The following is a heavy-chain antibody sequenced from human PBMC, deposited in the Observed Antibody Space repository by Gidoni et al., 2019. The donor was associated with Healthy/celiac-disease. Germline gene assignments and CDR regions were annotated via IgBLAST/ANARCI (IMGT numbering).Heavy chain of an antibody. Sequence: QVQLVQSGAEVKKPGASVKVSCKASGYTFTSYDINWVRQATGQGLEWMGWMNPNSGNTGYAQKCQGRVTMTRNTSISTAYMELSSLRSEDTAVYYCARRQHPVTYYYDSSGATDAFDIWGQGTMVTVSS. J-gene: IGHJ3*02. V-gene: IGHV1-8*01. CDR2: MNPNSGNT. CDR3: ARRQHPVTYYYDSSGATDAFDI. CDR1: GYTFTSYD. D-gene: IGHD3-22*01.